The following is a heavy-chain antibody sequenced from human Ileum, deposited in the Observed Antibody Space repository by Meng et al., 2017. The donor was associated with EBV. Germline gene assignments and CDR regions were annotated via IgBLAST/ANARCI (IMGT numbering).Heavy chain of an antibody. J-gene: IGHJ4*02. D-gene: IGHD2-15*01. CDR1: GFTFSNAW. CDR3: EGWRY. Sequence: EVRVVEYGGGLGTPGGALSLACAASGFTFSNAWMTWVRQAPGKGLEWVGRIKSTTDGGTTDYAATVKGRFTISRDDSKNTLFLQMDSLKTEDTAVYYCEGWRYWGQGTLVTVSS. CDR2: IKSTTDGGTT. V-gene: IGHV3-15*01.